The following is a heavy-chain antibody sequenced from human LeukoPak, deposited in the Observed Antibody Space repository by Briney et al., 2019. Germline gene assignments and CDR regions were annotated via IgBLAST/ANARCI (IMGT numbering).Heavy chain of an antibody. D-gene: IGHD1-26*01. Sequence: GASVKVSCKASGYTFTSYGISWVRQAPGQGLEWMGWISAYNGNTTYAQKLQGRVTMTTDTSTSTAYMALRSLRSDDTAVYYCARDQGGSYYPLIAFDYWGQGTLVTVSS. CDR3: ARDQGGSYYPLIAFDY. J-gene: IGHJ4*02. V-gene: IGHV1-18*01. CDR1: GYTFTSYG. CDR2: ISAYNGNT.